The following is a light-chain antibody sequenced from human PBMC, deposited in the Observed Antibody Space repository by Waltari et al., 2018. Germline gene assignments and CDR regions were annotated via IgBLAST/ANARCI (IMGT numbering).Light chain of an antibody. CDR1: QSISSW. Sequence: DIQMTQSPSTLSASVGDRVTITCRAGQSISSWLAWYQQKPGKAPKLLIYKASSLESGVPSRFSDSGSGTEFFLTISSLQPDDFARYYCQQYSGYSITFGQGTRLDIK. CDR3: QQYSGYSIT. V-gene: IGKV1-5*03. J-gene: IGKJ5*01. CDR2: KAS.